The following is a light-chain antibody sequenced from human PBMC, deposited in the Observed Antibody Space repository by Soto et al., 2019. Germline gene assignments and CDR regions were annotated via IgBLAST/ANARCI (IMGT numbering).Light chain of an antibody. CDR2: AAS. CDR1: RSISRY. J-gene: IGKJ2*01. CDR3: QQSNSTPYT. Sequence: DIQMTQAPLSLSASVGDRVTITCRASRSISRYLNWYQQIPGKAPKVLMSAASSLQSGVPSRFSGSGSGTDFTLTISDLLPEDSATYYCQQSNSTPYTFGQGTKLDI. V-gene: IGKV1-39*01.